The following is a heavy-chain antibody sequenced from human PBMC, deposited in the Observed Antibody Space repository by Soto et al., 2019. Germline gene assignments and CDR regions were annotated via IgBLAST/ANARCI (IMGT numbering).Heavy chain of an antibody. V-gene: IGHV4-59*08. D-gene: IGHD7-27*01. CDR2: IYYSGST. J-gene: IGHJ4*02. CDR1: HVSISCYY. CDR3: ARRWGRTFDY. Sequence: SDTLSLTCTGLHVSISCYYWSWIRQPPRKGMEWIGYIYYSGSTNYNPSLKSRVTISVDTSKNQFSLKLSSVTAADTAVYYCARRWGRTFDYWGQGTLVTVS.